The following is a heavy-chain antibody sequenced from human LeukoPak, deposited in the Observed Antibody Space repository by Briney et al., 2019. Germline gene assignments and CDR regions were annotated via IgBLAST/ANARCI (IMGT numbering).Heavy chain of an antibody. D-gene: IGHD4-17*01. Sequence: GGSLRLSCAASGFTFSDYYMSWIRQAPGKGLEWVSYISSSGSTIYYADSVKGRFTISRDNAKNSLYLQMNSLRAEDTAVYYCSRGSSYGDYYFDYWGQGTLVTGSS. V-gene: IGHV3-11*01. CDR2: ISSSGSTI. CDR3: SRGSSYGDYYFDY. CDR1: GFTFSDYY. J-gene: IGHJ4*02.